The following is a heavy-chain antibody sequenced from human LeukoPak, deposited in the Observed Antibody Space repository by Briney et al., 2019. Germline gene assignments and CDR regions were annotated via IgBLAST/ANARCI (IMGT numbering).Heavy chain of an antibody. Sequence: SETLSLTCAVYGGSFSSYYWSWIRQPPGKGLEWIGYIYYSGSTNYNPSLKSRVTISVDTSKNQFSLKLSSVTAADTAVYYCASFPYGMDVWGQGTTVTVSS. V-gene: IGHV4-59*08. J-gene: IGHJ6*02. CDR2: IYYSGST. CDR1: GGSFSSYY. CDR3: ASFPYGMDV.